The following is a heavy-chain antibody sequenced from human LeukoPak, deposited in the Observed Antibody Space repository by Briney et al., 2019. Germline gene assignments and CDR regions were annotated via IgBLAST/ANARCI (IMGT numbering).Heavy chain of an antibody. CDR2: ISWNSGSI. D-gene: IGHD6-13*01. CDR1: GFTFSMYW. J-gene: IGHJ5*02. V-gene: IGHV3-9*01. CDR3: ASAAAGLSS. Sequence: GGSLRLSCAASGFTFSMYWMSWVRQAPGKGLEWVSGISWNSGSIGYADSVKGRFTISRDNAKNSLYLQMNSLRAEDTALYYCASAAAGLSSWGQGTLVTVSS.